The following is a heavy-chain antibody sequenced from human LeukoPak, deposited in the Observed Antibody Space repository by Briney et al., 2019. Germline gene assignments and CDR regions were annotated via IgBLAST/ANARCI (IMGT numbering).Heavy chain of an antibody. J-gene: IGHJ6*03. Sequence: GGSLRLSCTASGFIFGDYAMSWFRQAPGKGLEWVGFIRSKAYGGTTEYAASVKGRFTISRDDSKTIAHLQMNSLKTEDTAVYYCTRDQGFCSNTRCQKQYYYYYMDVWGKGTTVTVSS. CDR3: TRDQGFCSNTRCQKQYYYYYMDV. CDR1: GFIFGDYA. V-gene: IGHV3-49*03. CDR2: IRSKAYGGTT. D-gene: IGHD2-2*01.